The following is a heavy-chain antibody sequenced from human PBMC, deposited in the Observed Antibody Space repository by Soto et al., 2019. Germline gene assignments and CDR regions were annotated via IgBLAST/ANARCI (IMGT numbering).Heavy chain of an antibody. D-gene: IGHD2-21*02. J-gene: IGHJ4*02. Sequence: PSETLSLTCTVSGDSIRSNSHHWGWVRQPPEGGLEWIGCASDSGITDYNPSLTNRVTISVDTSKNQFSLKVNSVTAADTAVFYCARVRGWGVVTPYSDYWGQGALVTVSS. CDR3: ARVRGWGVVTPYSDY. CDR2: ASDSGIT. V-gene: IGHV4-39*02. CDR1: GDSIRSNSHH.